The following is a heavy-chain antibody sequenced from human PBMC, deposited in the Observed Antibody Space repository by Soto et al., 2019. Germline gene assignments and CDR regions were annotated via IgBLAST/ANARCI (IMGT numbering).Heavy chain of an antibody. V-gene: IGHV1-46*03. Sequence: ASVKVSCKASGYTFTSYFMHWVRQAPGQGLEWMGIINPSGGSTTYAQKFKGRVTMTRDTSTSTVYMEMSSLRSEDTAVYYCARGYYGGTAAAGYYYYMDVWGKGTTVTVSS. CDR2: INPSGGST. CDR1: GYTFTSYF. D-gene: IGHD6-25*01. J-gene: IGHJ6*03. CDR3: ARGYYGGTAAAGYYYYMDV.